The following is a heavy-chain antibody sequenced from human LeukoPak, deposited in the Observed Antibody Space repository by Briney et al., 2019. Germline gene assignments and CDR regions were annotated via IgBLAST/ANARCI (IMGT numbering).Heavy chain of an antibody. D-gene: IGHD1-14*01. V-gene: IGHV3-33*01. CDR1: GFTFGGYG. Sequence: PGRSLRLSCAGSGFTFGGYGMHWFGQTPGKGVEGVAVIEYDGSRAFYADSVKCRFTLSRDNSKISMSLQMDDLTAEDSAVYYCTRYNIVLFDYWGQGTLVTVSS. J-gene: IGHJ4*02. CDR2: IEYDGSRA. CDR3: TRYNIVLFDY.